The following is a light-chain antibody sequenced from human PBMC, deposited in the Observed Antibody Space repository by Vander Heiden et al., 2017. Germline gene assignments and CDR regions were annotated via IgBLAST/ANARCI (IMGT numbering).Light chain of an antibody. CDR3: QSYDSRLSGYV. V-gene: IGLV1-40*01. J-gene: IGLJ1*01. Sequence: QSLLPPTSSLPRAPRPRATISCTRSSSNLGAGYDVHWYQQLPGTAPKLLIDGNNNRPSGVPDRFSGSKSGTSTSLAITGLQAEDEADYYCQSYDSRLSGYVFGTGTKVTVL. CDR1: SSNLGAGYD. CDR2: GNN.